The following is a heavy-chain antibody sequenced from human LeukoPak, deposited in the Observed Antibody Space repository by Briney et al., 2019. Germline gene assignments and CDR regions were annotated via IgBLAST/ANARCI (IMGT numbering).Heavy chain of an antibody. Sequence: GGSLRLSCAASGFTFSTFAMIWVRQPPGKGLEWVSSLSGSGGSTYHADSVKGRFTISRDNSKNTLYLQMNSLRAEDTAVYYCAKGGAVAGDFDYWGQGTLVTVSS. CDR2: LSGSGGST. V-gene: IGHV3-23*01. CDR1: GFTFSTFA. D-gene: IGHD6-19*01. J-gene: IGHJ4*02. CDR3: AKGGAVAGDFDY.